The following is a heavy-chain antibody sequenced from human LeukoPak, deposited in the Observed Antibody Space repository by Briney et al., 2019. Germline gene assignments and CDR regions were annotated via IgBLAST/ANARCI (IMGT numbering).Heavy chain of an antibody. CDR2: IIPIFGTA. D-gene: IGHD3-3*01. V-gene: IGHV1-69*13. CDR1: GYSFTSYG. CDR3: ARVSGGITIFVDWFDP. J-gene: IGHJ5*02. Sequence: ASVKVSCKASGYSFTSYGFNWVRQAPGQGLEWMGGIIPIFGTANYAQKFQGRVTITADESTSTAYMELSSLRSEDTAVYYCARVSGGITIFVDWFDPWGQGTLVTVSS.